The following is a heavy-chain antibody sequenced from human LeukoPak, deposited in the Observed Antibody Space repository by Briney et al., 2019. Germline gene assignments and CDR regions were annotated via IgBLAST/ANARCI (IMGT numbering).Heavy chain of an antibody. CDR2: ISSSSSYI. Sequence: KPGGSLRLSCAASGFTFSSYSMNWVRQAPGKGLEWVSSISSSSSYIYYADSVKGRFTISRDNAKNSLYLQMNSLRAEDTAVYYCARDNHYCSSTSCYEREYYYYYMDVWGKGTTVTVSS. V-gene: IGHV3-21*01. D-gene: IGHD2-2*01. J-gene: IGHJ6*03. CDR3: ARDNHYCSSTSCYEREYYYYYMDV. CDR1: GFTFSSYS.